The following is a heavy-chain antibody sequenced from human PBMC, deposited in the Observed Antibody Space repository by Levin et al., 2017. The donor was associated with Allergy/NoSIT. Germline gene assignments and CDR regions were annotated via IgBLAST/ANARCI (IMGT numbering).Heavy chain of an antibody. CDR3: ARGKGKDYDYVWGSYRESQGFAFDI. V-gene: IGHV3-20*04. J-gene: IGHJ3*02. CDR1: GFTFDDYG. Sequence: GGSLRLSCAASGFTFDDYGMSWVRQAPGKGLEWVSGINWNGGSTGYADSVKGRFTISRDNAKNSLYLQMNSLRAEDTALYYCARGKGKDYDYVWGSYRESQGFAFDIWGQGTMVTVSS. CDR2: INWNGGST. D-gene: IGHD3-16*02.